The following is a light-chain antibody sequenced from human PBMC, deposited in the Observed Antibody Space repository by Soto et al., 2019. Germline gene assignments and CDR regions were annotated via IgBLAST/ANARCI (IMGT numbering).Light chain of an antibody. CDR3: QQYNSYQGT. CDR2: DAS. V-gene: IGKV1-5*01. J-gene: IGKJ1*01. Sequence: DIQMTQYPSTLSASVGERVTISCRASQSVNHWLAWYQRKPGKAPKLLIHDASTLESGVPSRFSGSGSGTEFTLTISSLQPDDFATYYCQQYNSYQGTFGQGTKVDIK. CDR1: QSVNHW.